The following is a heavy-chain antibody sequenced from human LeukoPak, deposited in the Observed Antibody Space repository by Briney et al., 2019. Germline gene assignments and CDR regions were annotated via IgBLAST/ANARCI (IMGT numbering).Heavy chain of an antibody. V-gene: IGHV4-59*01. CDR1: GGSISSYY. CDR3: ARSRITMVRGVTRIDYGYYMDV. J-gene: IGHJ6*03. D-gene: IGHD3-10*01. Sequence: SETLSLTCTVSGGSISSYYWSWIRQPPGKGLEWIGYIYYSGSTNYNPSLKSRVTISVDTPKNQFSLKLSSVTAADTAVYYCARSRITMVRGVTRIDYGYYMDVWGKGTTVTVSS. CDR2: IYYSGST.